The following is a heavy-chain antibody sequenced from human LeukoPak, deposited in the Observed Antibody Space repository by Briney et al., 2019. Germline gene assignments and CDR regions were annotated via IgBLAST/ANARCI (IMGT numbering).Heavy chain of an antibody. D-gene: IGHD2-15*01. CDR2: INPSGGST. CDR1: GYTFTSYY. V-gene: IGHV1-46*01. CDR3: ASGDPVAAGWFDP. J-gene: IGHJ5*02. Sequence: ASVKVSCKASGYTFTSYYMHWVRQAPGQGLEWMGIINPSGGSTSYAQKFQGRVTITADESTSTAYMELSSLRSEDTAVYYCASGDPVAAGWFDPWGQGTLVTVSS.